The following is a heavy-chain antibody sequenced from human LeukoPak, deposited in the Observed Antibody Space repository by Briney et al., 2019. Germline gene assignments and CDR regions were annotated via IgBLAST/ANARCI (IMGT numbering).Heavy chain of an antibody. V-gene: IGHV4-59*01. CDR3: ARGPAHDYGDYWYFDL. D-gene: IGHD4-17*01. Sequence: PSETLSLTCTVSGGSTSSYYWSWIRQPPGKGLEWIGYIYYSGSTNYNPSLKSRVTISVDTSKNQFSLKLSSVTAADTAVYYCARGPAHDYGDYWYFDLWGRGTLVTVSS. CDR1: GGSTSSYY. CDR2: IYYSGST. J-gene: IGHJ2*01.